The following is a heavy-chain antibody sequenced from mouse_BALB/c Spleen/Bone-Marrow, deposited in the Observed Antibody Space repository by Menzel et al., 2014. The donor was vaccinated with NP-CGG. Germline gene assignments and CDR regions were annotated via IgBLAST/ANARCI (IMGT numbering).Heavy chain of an antibody. CDR3: ARDYYGSSYFDF. D-gene: IGHD1-1*01. J-gene: IGHJ2*01. V-gene: IGHV3-2*02. Sequence: VQLQQSGPGLVKPSQSLSLTCTVTGSSITSDYAWNWIRQFPGTKLEWMGYITYSGSTSYNPSLKNRISITRDTSKNQFFLHLNSVTAEDTATYFCARDYYGSSYFDFWGQDTTLTVSS. CDR1: GSSITSDYA. CDR2: ITYSGST.